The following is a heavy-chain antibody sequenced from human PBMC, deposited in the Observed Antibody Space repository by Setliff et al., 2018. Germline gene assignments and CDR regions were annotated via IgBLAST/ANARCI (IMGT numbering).Heavy chain of an antibody. V-gene: IGHV5-51*01. CDR1: GNSFTTYW. Sequence: GEVLETSWGGFGNSFTTYWIGGVRLMGGKGMEWMGIIYPGDSDTRYSPSFQGQVTISADKSISTAYFQMNILRAEDTAVYYCARDVYAFRTGLADPWGQGTLVTVSS. J-gene: IGHJ5*02. CDR3: ARDVYAFRTGLADP. CDR2: IYPGDSDT. D-gene: IGHD3-3*01.